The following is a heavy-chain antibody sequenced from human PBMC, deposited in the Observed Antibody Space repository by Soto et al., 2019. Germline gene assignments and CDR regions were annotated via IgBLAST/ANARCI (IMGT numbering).Heavy chain of an antibody. D-gene: IGHD6-13*01. V-gene: IGHV4-59*01. J-gene: IGHJ6*02. CDR1: GGSISSYY. CDR2: IYYSGST. CDR3: ARVLGEYISTLWGYYYYGMDV. Sequence: PSETLSLTCIVSGGSISSYYWSWIRQPPGKGLEWIGYIYYSGSTNYNPSLKSRVTISVDTSKNQFSLKLSSVTAADTAVYYCARVLGEYISTLWGYYYYGMDVWGQGTTVTVSS.